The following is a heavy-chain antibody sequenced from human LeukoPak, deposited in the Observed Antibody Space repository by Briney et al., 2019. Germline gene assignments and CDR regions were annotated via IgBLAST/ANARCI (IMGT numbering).Heavy chain of an antibody. V-gene: IGHV1-18*01. CDR3: ARDHIKDIVVVPAAMSYYYYGMDV. CDR1: GYTFTSYG. Sequence: GPVKVSCKASGYTFTSYGISWVRQAPGQGLEWMGWISAYNGNTNYAQKLQGRVTMTTDTSTSTAYMELRSLRSDDTAVYYCARDHIKDIVVVPAAMSYYYYGMDVWGQGTTVTVSS. J-gene: IGHJ6*02. D-gene: IGHD2-2*01. CDR2: ISAYNGNT.